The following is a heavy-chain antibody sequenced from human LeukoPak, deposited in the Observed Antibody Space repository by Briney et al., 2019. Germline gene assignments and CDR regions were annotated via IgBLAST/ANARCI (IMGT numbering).Heavy chain of an antibody. J-gene: IGHJ6*04. Sequence: GSLRLSCAASGFTFSSYAMSWVRQAPGKGLEWVSAISGSGGSTYYADSVKGRFTISRDNSKNTLYLQMNSLSAEDTAVYYCATRGHCSSTSCYADYYGMDVWGKGTTVTVSS. V-gene: IGHV3-23*01. CDR3: ATRGHCSSTSCYADYYGMDV. D-gene: IGHD2-2*01. CDR1: GFTFSSYA. CDR2: ISGSGGST.